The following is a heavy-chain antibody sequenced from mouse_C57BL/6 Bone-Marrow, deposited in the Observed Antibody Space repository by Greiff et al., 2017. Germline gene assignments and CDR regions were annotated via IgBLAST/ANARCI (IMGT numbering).Heavy chain of an antibody. CDR1: GFNIKDYY. CDR2: IDPEDGDT. V-gene: IGHV14-1*01. Sequence: EVQLQPSGAELVRPGASVKLSCTASGFNIKDYYMHWVKQRPEQGLEWIGRIDPEDGDTEYAPKFQGKATMTADTSSNTAYLQLSSLTSEDTAVYYCTPLITTVVAPFAYWGQGTLVTVSA. CDR3: TPLITTVVAPFAY. J-gene: IGHJ3*01. D-gene: IGHD1-1*01.